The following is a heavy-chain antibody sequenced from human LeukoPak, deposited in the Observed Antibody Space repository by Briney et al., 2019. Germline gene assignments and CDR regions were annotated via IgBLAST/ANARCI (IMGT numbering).Heavy chain of an antibody. D-gene: IGHD3-10*01. Sequence: SETLSLTCAVYGGSFSGYYWSWIRQPPGKGLEWIGEINHSGSTNYNPSLKSRVTISVDTSKNQFSLKLSSVTAADTAVYYCARDHYGSGSYYNNAFDIWGQGTMVTVSS. J-gene: IGHJ3*02. V-gene: IGHV4-34*01. CDR3: ARDHYGSGSYYNNAFDI. CDR1: GGSFSGYY. CDR2: INHSGST.